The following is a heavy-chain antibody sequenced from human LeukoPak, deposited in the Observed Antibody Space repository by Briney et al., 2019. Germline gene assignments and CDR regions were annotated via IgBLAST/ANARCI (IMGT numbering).Heavy chain of an antibody. D-gene: IGHD5-18*01. J-gene: IGHJ4*02. Sequence: GGSLRLSCAASGFTVSSNYMSWVRQPPGKGLEWVSVIYSGGSTYYADSVKGRFTIPRDNSKNTLYLQMNSLRAEDTAVYYCSREGRRGYSYGYFDYWGQGTLVTVSS. CDR3: SREGRRGYSYGYFDY. CDR2: IYSGGST. V-gene: IGHV3-53*01. CDR1: GFTVSSNY.